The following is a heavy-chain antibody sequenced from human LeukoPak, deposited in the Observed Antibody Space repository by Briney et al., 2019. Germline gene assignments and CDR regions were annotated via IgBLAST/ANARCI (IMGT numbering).Heavy chain of an antibody. CDR3: ARHYDSDGYYYAHLDY. V-gene: IGHV4-59*08. CDR2: IYYRST. Sequence: SETLSLTCTVSGCSISSDCWSWVRQPPGKGLEWIGYIYYRSTNYNPSLSSPVTISIDTSKNHFSIKLRPEIDADTAVYYCARHYDSDGYYYAHLDYWGQGTVVSVFS. D-gene: IGHD3-22*01. J-gene: IGHJ4*02. CDR1: GCSISSDC.